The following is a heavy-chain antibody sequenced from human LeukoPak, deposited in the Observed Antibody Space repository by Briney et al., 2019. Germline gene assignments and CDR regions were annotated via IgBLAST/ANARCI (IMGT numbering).Heavy chain of an antibody. Sequence: PSQTLSLTCTVSGGSISSGGYYWSWIRQHPGKGLEWIGYIYYSGSTYHNPSLKSRVTISVDTSKNQFSLKLSSVTAADTAVYYCARDGYNYLHYGMDVWGQGTTVTVSS. J-gene: IGHJ6*02. V-gene: IGHV4-31*03. CDR2: IYYSGST. CDR3: ARDGYNYLHYGMDV. CDR1: GGSISSGGYY. D-gene: IGHD5-24*01.